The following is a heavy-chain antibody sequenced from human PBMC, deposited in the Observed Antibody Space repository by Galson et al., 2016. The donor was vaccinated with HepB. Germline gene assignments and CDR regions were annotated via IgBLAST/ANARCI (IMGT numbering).Heavy chain of an antibody. CDR3: AKALAGGGSDLGGVYGMDV. D-gene: IGHD5-12*01. Sequence: SLRLSCAASGFTFGSYAMHWVRQAPGKGLEWVAVMWYDGSKKYYSDSVKGRFTISRDNSKNTVYLQMNSLRAEDTAGYYCAKALAGGGSDLGGVYGMDVWGQGTTVTVSS. J-gene: IGHJ6*02. CDR1: GFTFGSYA. V-gene: IGHV3-33*06. CDR2: MWYDGSKK.